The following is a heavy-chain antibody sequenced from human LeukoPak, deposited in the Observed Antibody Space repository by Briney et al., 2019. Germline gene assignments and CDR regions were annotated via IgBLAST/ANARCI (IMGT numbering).Heavy chain of an antibody. CDR2: INSDGSGA. Sequence: GGSLRLSCAASGFPFSGYWMHWVRQAPGKGLVWVSRINSDGSGADSADSVRGRFTISRDNAKNTLYLQTNSLRAEDTAVYYCGSFGVKWEIDYWGQGTLVTVSS. D-gene: IGHD1-26*01. V-gene: IGHV3-74*01. CDR1: GFPFSGYW. CDR3: GSFGVKWEIDY. J-gene: IGHJ4*02.